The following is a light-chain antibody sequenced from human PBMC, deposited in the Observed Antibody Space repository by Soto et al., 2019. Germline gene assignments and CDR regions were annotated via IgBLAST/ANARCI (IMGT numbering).Light chain of an antibody. CDR3: TSYTSSDTLL. Sequence: QSALTQPASVSGSPGQSITISCTGSSSDVGGYDYVSWYQRHPGKAPKMIIYDVSHRPSGVSNRFSGSKSGNTASLTVSGLQAEDEADYYCTSYTSSDTLLFGGGTKLTVL. J-gene: IGLJ2*01. CDR2: DVS. CDR1: SSDVGGYDY. V-gene: IGLV2-14*03.